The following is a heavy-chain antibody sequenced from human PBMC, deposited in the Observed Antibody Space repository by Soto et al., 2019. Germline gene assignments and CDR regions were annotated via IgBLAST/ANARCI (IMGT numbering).Heavy chain of an antibody. CDR3: AREYYGDYYDAFDI. V-gene: IGHV3-11*01. CDR2: ISSSGSTI. D-gene: IGHD4-17*01. Sequence: GGSLRLSCAASGFTFSDYYMSWIRQAPGKGLEWVSYISSSGSTIYYADSVKGRFTISRDNAKNSLYLQMNSLRAEDTAVYYCAREYYGDYYDAFDIWGQGTMVTVSS. J-gene: IGHJ3*02. CDR1: GFTFSDYY.